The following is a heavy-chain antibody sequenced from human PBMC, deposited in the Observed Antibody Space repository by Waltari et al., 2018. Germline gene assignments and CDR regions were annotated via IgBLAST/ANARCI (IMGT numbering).Heavy chain of an antibody. CDR1: GYTFTSFA. J-gene: IGHJ4*02. Sequence: QLQLVQSGAEVKKPGASVKVSCKASGYTFTSFAMHSVTQAPGQRLEWMGWINAGNGNTKYSQKLQGRVTITRDTSASTAYMELSSLRSEDKAGYYGARDTATVTTGDYWGQGTLVTVSS. CDR3: ARDTATVTTGDY. CDR2: INAGNGNT. D-gene: IGHD4-17*01. V-gene: IGHV1-3*01.